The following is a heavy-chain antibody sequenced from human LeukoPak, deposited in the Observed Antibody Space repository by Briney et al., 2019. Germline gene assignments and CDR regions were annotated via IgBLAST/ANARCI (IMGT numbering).Heavy chain of an antibody. CDR1: GGSISSSSYY. CDR2: IYYSGST. V-gene: IGHV4-39*01. CDR3: ARTNYDFWSGHYFDY. J-gene: IGHJ4*02. D-gene: IGHD3-3*01. Sequence: SETLSLTCTVSGGSISSSSYYWGWIRQPPGKGLEWIGSIYYSGSTYYNPSLKSRVTISVDTSKNQFSLKLSSVTAADTAVYYCARTNYDFWSGHYFDYWGQGTLVTVSS.